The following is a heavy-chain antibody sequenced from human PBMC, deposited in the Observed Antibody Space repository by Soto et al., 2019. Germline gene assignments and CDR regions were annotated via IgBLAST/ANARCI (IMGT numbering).Heavy chain of an antibody. CDR1: GFTFSSYG. CDR2: ISYDGSNK. CDR3: AKDLRGYSGYDLHNPDYYGMDV. D-gene: IGHD5-12*01. V-gene: IGHV3-30*18. J-gene: IGHJ6*02. Sequence: GGSLRLSCAASGFTFSSYGMHWVRQAPGKGLEWVAVISYDGSNKYYADSVKGRFTISRDNSKNTLYLQMNSLRAEDTAVYYCAKDLRGYSGYDLHNPDYYGMDVWGQGTTVTVSS.